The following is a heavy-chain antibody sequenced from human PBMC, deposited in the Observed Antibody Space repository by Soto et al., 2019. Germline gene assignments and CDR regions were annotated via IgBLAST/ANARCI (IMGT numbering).Heavy chain of an antibody. Sequence: ASVKVSCKASGYTFTSYAMHWVRQAPGQRLERMGWINAGNGNTKYSQKFQGRVTITRDTSASPAYMELSSLRSEDTAVYYCARSIVVVTALDYWGRGTLVTVSS. J-gene: IGHJ4*02. D-gene: IGHD2-21*02. V-gene: IGHV1-3*01. CDR1: GYTFTSYA. CDR2: INAGNGNT. CDR3: ARSIVVVTALDY.